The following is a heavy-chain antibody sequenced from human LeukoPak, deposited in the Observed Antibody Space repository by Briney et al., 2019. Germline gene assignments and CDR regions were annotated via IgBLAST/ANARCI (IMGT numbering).Heavy chain of an antibody. V-gene: IGHV4-34*01. D-gene: IGHD4-23*01. J-gene: IGHJ4*02. CDR3: ARGGYGGNSFPFDY. Sequence: SSETLSLTCAVYGGSFSGYYWSWIRQPPGKGLEWIGEMNHSGSTNYNPSLKSRVTISVDTSKNQFSLKLSSVTAADTAVYYCARGGYGGNSFPFDYWGQGTLVTVSS. CDR1: GGSFSGYY. CDR2: MNHSGST.